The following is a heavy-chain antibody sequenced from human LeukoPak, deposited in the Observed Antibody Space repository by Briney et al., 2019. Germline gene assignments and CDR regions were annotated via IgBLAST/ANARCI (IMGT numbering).Heavy chain of an antibody. CDR3: VRDVDY. J-gene: IGHJ4*02. CDR2: IHHSGST. Sequence: PSETLSLTCSGSGYSISSGYFWGWIRQPPGKGLEWIGSIHHSGSTYYNPSLKSRVTISVDTSKNQFSLKLSSVTAADTAVYYCVRDVDYWGQGTLVTVSS. V-gene: IGHV4-38-2*02. CDR1: GYSISSGYF.